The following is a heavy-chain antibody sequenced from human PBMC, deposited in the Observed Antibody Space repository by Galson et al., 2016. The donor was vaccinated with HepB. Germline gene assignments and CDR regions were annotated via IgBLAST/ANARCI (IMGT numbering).Heavy chain of an antibody. J-gene: IGHJ4*02. CDR3: ARRQEYYPPVGCSVDY. Sequence: SLRLSCAASGFTFSNYGMHWVRQAPGKGLEWVAADSMDGRRKFYADSVKGRFTISRDNSNSMLFLRMSSLRADDTAVYYWARRQEYYPPVGCSVDYWGQGTLVSVSS. V-gene: IGHV3-30*03. CDR2: DSMDGRRK. CDR1: GFTFSNYG. D-gene: IGHD3-10*02.